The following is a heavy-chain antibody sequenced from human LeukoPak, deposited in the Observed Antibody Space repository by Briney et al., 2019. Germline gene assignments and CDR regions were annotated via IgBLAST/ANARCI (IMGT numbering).Heavy chain of an antibody. CDR3: ARDIGSNGYNWFDP. V-gene: IGHV4-39*07. CDR2: IYYSGST. Sequence: SETLSLTCTVSGSSISSTSYYWGWIRQPPGKGLEWIGSIYYSGSTYYNPSLTSLMGRVTISVDTSKNQFSLKLSSVTAADTAVYYCARDIGSNGYNWFDPWGQGTLVTVSS. J-gene: IGHJ5*02. D-gene: IGHD5-24*01. CDR1: GSSISSTSYY.